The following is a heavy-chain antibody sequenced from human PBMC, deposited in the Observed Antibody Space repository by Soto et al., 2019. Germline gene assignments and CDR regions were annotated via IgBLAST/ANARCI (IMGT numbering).Heavy chain of an antibody. V-gene: IGHV3-9*01. Sequence: EVQLVESGGGLVQPGRSLRLSCAASGFTFDDYAMHWVRQAPGKGLEWVSGISWNSGSIGYADSVKGRFTISRDNAKNSLYLQMNSLRAEDTALYYCAKGGTMRGGRHTWGQGTLVTVSS. J-gene: IGHJ5*02. CDR1: GFTFDDYA. CDR2: ISWNSGSI. D-gene: IGHD2-15*01. CDR3: AKGGTMRGGRHT.